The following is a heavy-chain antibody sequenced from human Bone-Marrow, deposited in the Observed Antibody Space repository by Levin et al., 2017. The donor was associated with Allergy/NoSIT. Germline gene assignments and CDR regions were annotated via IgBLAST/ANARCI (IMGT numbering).Heavy chain of an antibody. CDR2: ISGYDGKT. V-gene: IGHV1-18*01. Sequence: ASVKVSCTASGYTFGTYGITWVRQAPGQGLEWVGWISGYDGKTQYERKLQGRVTMTTDKSTSTAYMELRSLRSDDTAVYYCARDVAIVGADYYGMDVWGQGTTVTVSS. D-gene: IGHD1-26*01. CDR3: ARDVAIVGADYYGMDV. CDR1: GYTFGTYG. J-gene: IGHJ6*02.